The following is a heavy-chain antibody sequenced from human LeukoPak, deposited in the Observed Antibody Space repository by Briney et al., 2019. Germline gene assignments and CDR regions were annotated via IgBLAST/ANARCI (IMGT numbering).Heavy chain of an antibody. J-gene: IGHJ4*02. V-gene: IGHV4-34*01. D-gene: IGHD3-22*01. CDR2: VNDSGGT. CDR1: IDSFTNYY. Sequence: ETSETLSLTCAVYIDSFTNYYWNWIRQTPGKGLEWIGEVNDSGGTNINPSLRSRVILSVDTSKNQFSLKLSSVTAADTAVYYCARGSYYYDSSGSKLKYWGQGTLVTVSS. CDR3: ARGSYYYDSSGSKLKY.